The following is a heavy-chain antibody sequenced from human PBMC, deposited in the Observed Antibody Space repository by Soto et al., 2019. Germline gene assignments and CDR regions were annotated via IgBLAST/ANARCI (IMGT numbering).Heavy chain of an antibody. Sequence: ASVKVSCKASGYTFTSYGISWVRQAPGQGLEWMGWISAYNGNTNYAQKLQGRVTMTTDTSTSTAYMELRSLRSDDTAVYYCARRRQQPNTYYFDYWGQGTLVTVSS. D-gene: IGHD6-13*01. J-gene: IGHJ4*02. CDR2: ISAYNGNT. V-gene: IGHV1-18*01. CDR3: ARRRQQPNTYYFDY. CDR1: GYTFTSYG.